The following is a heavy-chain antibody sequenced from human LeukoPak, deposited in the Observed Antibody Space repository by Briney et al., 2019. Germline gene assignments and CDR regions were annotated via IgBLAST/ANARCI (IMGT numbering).Heavy chain of an antibody. D-gene: IGHD2-21*02. V-gene: IGHV1-2*06. CDR2: INPNSGGT. CDR1: GYTFTNYY. Sequence: GASVKVSCRASGYTFTNYYMHWVRQAPEQGLEWMGRINPNSGGTNYAQNFQDRVTMTRDTSISTAYMELNRLRSDDTAVYFCARDCNGDCHAWGQGTLVTVSS. J-gene: IGHJ4*02. CDR3: ARDCNGDCHA.